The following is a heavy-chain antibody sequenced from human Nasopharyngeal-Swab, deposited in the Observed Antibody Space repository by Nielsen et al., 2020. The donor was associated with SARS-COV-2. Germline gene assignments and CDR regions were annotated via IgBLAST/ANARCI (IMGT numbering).Heavy chain of an antibody. Sequence: WVRQAPGQGLEWMGGFDPEDGETIYAQKFQGRVTMTRDTSTSTVYMELSSLRAEDTAVYYCARAFHDYGDYLDYWGQGTLVTVSS. J-gene: IGHJ4*02. V-gene: IGHV1-24*01. D-gene: IGHD4-17*01. CDR2: FDPEDGET. CDR3: ARAFHDYGDYLDY.